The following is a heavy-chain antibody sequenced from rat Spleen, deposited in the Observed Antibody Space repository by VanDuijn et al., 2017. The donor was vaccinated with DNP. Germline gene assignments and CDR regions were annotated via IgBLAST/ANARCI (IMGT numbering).Heavy chain of an antibody. J-gene: IGHJ4*01. CDR2: IKTAGGGT. CDR3: AKHLDA. V-gene: IGHV5-58*01. CDR1: GFTFSSYW. Sequence: EVQLVETGGGLVQPGRSLKLSCVASGFTFSSYWMYWFRQAPGKGLEWVATIKTAGGGTYYPDSVKGRFTISRDNEENTVCLQMNNMRSDDTATYYCAKHLDAWGQGTSVTVSS.